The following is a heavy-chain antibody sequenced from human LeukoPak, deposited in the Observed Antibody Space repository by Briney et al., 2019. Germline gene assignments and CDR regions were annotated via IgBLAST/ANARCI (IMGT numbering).Heavy chain of an antibody. V-gene: IGHV3-23*01. CDR1: GFTFSSYA. Sequence: PGGSLGLSCAASGFTFSSYAVSWVRQAPGKGLEWVSAISARGDSTYYADSVEGRFTISRDNSKNTLYLQMNSLRGEDTALYYCARGAYGDYDYWGQGTLVTVSS. CDR2: ISARGDST. D-gene: IGHD4-17*01. J-gene: IGHJ4*02. CDR3: ARGAYGDYDY.